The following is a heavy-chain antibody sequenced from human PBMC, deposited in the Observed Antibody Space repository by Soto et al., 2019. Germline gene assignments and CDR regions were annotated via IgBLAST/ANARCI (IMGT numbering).Heavy chain of an antibody. Sequence: GESLKISCKGSGYIFTNYWISWVRQMPGKGLEWMGTIDPNDSDTRYSPSFQGQVTISADKSISTAYLQWSSLKASDTAMYYCARLLRRGSSSWPGYWGQGTLVTVSS. V-gene: IGHV5-51*01. CDR2: IDPNDSDT. CDR1: GYIFTNYW. CDR3: ARLLRRGSSSWPGY. J-gene: IGHJ4*02. D-gene: IGHD6-13*01.